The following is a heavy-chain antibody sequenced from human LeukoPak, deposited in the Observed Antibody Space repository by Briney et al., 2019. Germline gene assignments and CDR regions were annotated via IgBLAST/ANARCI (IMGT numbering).Heavy chain of an antibody. CDR3: AILRLSTGLWWFFDL. CDR1: GYTFNAYY. D-gene: IGHD2-8*02. Sequence: GASMRVSCKASGYTFNAYYLHWVRQAPGQGLEWMGWINPNSGDTKYAQKFQGRVTMTGDTSISTACMELSRLRFDDTAVYYCAILRLSTGLWWFFDLWGRGTPVTVSS. V-gene: IGHV1-2*02. CDR2: INPNSGDT. J-gene: IGHJ2*01.